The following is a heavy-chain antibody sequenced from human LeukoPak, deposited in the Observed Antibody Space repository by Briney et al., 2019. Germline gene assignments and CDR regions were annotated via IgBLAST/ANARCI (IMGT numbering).Heavy chain of an antibody. Sequence: GGSLRLSCAASGFTFSSHWMSWVRQAPGKGLEWVSAISGSGGSTYYADSVKGRFTISRDNSKNTLYLQMNSLRAEDTAVYYCAKDLISGWHFRLFDYWGQGTLVTVSS. V-gene: IGHV3-23*01. J-gene: IGHJ4*02. CDR3: AKDLISGWHFRLFDY. D-gene: IGHD6-19*01. CDR1: GFTFSSHW. CDR2: ISGSGGST.